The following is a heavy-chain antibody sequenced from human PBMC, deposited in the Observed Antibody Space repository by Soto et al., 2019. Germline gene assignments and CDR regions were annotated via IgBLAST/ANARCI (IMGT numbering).Heavy chain of an antibody. D-gene: IGHD6-25*01. CDR1: GFTFSSYA. CDR2: ISNNGDTA. Sequence: GGSLRLSCATSGFTFSSYAMVWVRQAAEKGLEWVASISNNGDTAYYADSVKGRFTISRGNSENTLYLQMNGLRADDTALYFWAKSRGFIGANVILFDPWGQGTQVTVSS. V-gene: IGHV3-23*01. J-gene: IGHJ5*02. CDR3: AKSRGFIGANVILFDP.